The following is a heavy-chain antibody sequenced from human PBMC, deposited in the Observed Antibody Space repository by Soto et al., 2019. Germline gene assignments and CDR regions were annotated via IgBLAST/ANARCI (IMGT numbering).Heavy chain of an antibody. V-gene: IGHV3-23*01. CDR2: ISGSGGST. D-gene: IGHD3-10*01. J-gene: IGHJ4*02. Sequence: EVQLLESGGGLVQPGGSLRLSCAASGFTFSSYAMSWVRQAPGKGLEWVSAISGSGGSTYYADSVKGRFTISRDNSKNPLYLQMNSLRGEDTAVYYCAKGSPMVRGVIDYWGQGTLVTVSS. CDR1: GFTFSSYA. CDR3: AKGSPMVRGVIDY.